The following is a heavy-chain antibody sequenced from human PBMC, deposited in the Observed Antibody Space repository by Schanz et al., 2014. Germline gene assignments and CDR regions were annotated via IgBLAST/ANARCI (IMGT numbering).Heavy chain of an antibody. CDR3: AKGMGYCSGGTCYDCYYYGLDV. D-gene: IGHD2-15*01. J-gene: IGHJ6*02. CDR2: ISHSGGSK. Sequence: VQMVESGGGVVQPGRSLRLSCAASGFTFNSYAMTWVRQAPGKGLEWVSSISHSGGSKYYADSVKGRFTISRDNSENTLYLQMNSLRAEDTAVFYCAKGMGYCSGGTCYDCYYYGLDVWGQGTTVTVSS. CDR1: GFTFNSYA. V-gene: IGHV3-23*04.